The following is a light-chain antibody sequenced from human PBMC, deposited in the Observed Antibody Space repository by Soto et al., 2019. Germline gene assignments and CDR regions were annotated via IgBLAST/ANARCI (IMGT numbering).Light chain of an antibody. Sequence: QSVLTQPPSVSGAPGQRVTISCTGSSSNIGAGYPVHWYQQLPGTAPKLLVAGNRPSGVPDRFSVSKSGASASLAITGLQSEDEADYYCQSYDSSLSRRWVFGGGTKLTVL. CDR3: QSYDSSLSRRWV. V-gene: IGLV1-40*01. J-gene: IGLJ3*02. CDR1: SSNIGAGYP. CDR2: G.